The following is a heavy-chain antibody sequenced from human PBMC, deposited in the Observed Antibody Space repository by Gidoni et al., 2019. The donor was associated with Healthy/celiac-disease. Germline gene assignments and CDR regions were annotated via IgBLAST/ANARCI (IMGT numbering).Heavy chain of an antibody. Sequence: QVQLQQWGAGLLKPSETVSRTGAVYGGSFSGYYWSWIRQPPGKGLEWIGDITHSGSTNYNPSLKSRVTISVDTSKNQFSLKLSSVTAADTAVYYCARDRRMITFGGVIVFDYWGQGTLVTVSS. CDR2: ITHSGST. CDR1: GGSFSGYY. D-gene: IGHD3-16*02. V-gene: IGHV4-34*01. J-gene: IGHJ4*02. CDR3: ARDRRMITFGGVIVFDY.